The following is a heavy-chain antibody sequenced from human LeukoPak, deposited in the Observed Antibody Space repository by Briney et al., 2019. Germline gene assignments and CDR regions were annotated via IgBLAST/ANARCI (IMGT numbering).Heavy chain of an antibody. V-gene: IGHV5-51*01. D-gene: IGHD5-12*01. CDR3: ARRKEDIVATIYAFDI. Sequence: RGESLKISCKGSGYSFTSYWIGWVRQMPGKGLEWMGIIYPGDSDTRYSPSFQGQVTISADKSISTAYLQWSSLKASDTAMYYCARRKEDIVATIYAFDIWGQGTMVTVSS. CDR1: GYSFTSYW. CDR2: IYPGDSDT. J-gene: IGHJ3*02.